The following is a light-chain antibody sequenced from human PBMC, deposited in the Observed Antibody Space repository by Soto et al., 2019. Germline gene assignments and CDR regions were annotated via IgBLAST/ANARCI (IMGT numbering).Light chain of an antibody. V-gene: IGKV1-39*01. J-gene: IGKJ1*01. CDR3: EQSYSTPPVT. CDR1: QSISSY. Sequence: IQMTQSPSSLSASVGDRDTITCRASQSISSYLNWYQQKPGKAPKLLIYAASSLQSGVPSRFSGSGSGTDFSLTISSLQPEDFATYYCEQSYSTPPVTFGQGTKVEIK. CDR2: AAS.